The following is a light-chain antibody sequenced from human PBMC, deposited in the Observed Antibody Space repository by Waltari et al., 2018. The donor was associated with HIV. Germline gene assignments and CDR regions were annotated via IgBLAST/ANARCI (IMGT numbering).Light chain of an antibody. J-gene: IGKJ4*01. Sequence: DIVMTQSPDSLTVSLGERATINCTSSRTVFYSSDNQNYLAWYLQSPGQSPKVLIFWASTRAFGVSDRFRGSGSGTHFSLTLSSLQADDVGIYYCQQYYTVPPTFGGGTKVEI. CDR2: WAS. CDR3: QQYYTVPPT. CDR1: RTVFYSSDNQNY. V-gene: IGKV4-1*01.